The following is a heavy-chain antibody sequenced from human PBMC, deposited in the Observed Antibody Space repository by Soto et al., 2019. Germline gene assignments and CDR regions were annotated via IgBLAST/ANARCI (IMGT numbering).Heavy chain of an antibody. D-gene: IGHD4-17*01. V-gene: IGHV1-3*01. Sequence: ASVKVSCKASGYTFTSFAMHWVRQAPGQRLEWMGWINAGNGNTKYSQKFQGRVTMTEDTSTDTAYMELSSLRSEDTAVYYCATGYGDYRLGYYYYGMDVWGQGTTVTVSS. CDR1: GYTFTSFA. J-gene: IGHJ6*02. CDR2: INAGNGNT. CDR3: ATGYGDYRLGYYYYGMDV.